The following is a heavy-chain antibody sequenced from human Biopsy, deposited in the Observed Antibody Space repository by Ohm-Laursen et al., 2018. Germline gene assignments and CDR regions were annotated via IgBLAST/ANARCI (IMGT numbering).Heavy chain of an antibody. CDR3: ARGGGYNWNNGWFDP. V-gene: IGHV1-69*01. CDR2: IIGIFRTA. Sequence: SAVKVSCKVSGGTFSSSAITWVRQAPGQGLEWMGGIIGIFRTAHYAQKFQGRVTITADEFMSTAYMELSSLRSEDTAVYYCARGGGYNWNNGWFDPWGQGTLVTVSS. CDR1: GGTFSSSA. D-gene: IGHD1/OR15-1a*01. J-gene: IGHJ5*02.